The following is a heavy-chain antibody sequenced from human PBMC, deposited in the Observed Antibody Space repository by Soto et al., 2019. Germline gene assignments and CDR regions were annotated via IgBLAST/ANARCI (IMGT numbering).Heavy chain of an antibody. CDR3: ARGGNGGAFDI. D-gene: IGHD2-8*01. CDR2: IIPILGIA. V-gene: IGHV1-69*02. J-gene: IGHJ3*02. CDR1: GGTFSSYT. Sequence: SVKVSFKASGGTFSSYTISWVRQAPGQGLEWMGRIIPILGIANYAQKFQGRVTITADKSTSTAYMELSSLRSEDTAVYYCARGGNGGAFDIWGQGTMVTVSS.